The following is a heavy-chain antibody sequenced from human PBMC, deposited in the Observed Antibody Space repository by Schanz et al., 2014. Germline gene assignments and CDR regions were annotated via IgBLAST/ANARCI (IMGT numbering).Heavy chain of an antibody. J-gene: IGHJ3*01. Sequence: QVQLVESGGGLVKPGGSLRLSCAASGLTFSDYYMSWIRQAPGKGLEWVSYISSSSSYISYADSVKGRFTISRDNAKTSLYLKINSWRPEDAAVYFCARDYESDLSSPRHDAFDVWGQGTVVTVSS. CDR1: GLTFSDYY. CDR3: ARDYESDLSSPRHDAFDV. V-gene: IGHV3-11*06. D-gene: IGHD3-22*01. CDR2: ISSSSSYI.